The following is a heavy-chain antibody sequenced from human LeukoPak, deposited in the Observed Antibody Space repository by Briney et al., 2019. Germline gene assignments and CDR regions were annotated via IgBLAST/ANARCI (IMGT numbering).Heavy chain of an antibody. CDR2: ISSSGSTI. CDR3: ARDGRAVAGEHDY. CDR1: GFNFSNYE. V-gene: IGHV3-48*03. Sequence: GGSLRLSCAVFGFNFSNYEMHWVRQAPGKGLEWVSYISSSGSTIYYADSVKGRFTISRDNAKNSLYLQMNSLRAEDTAVYYCARDGRAVAGEHDYWGQGTLVTVSS. J-gene: IGHJ4*02. D-gene: IGHD6-19*01.